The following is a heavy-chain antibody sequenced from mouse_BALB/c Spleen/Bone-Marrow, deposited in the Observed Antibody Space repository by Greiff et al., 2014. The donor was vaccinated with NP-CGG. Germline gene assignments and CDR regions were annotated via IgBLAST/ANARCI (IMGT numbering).Heavy chain of an antibody. Sequence: EVQRVESGPGPVKPSQSLSLTCTVTGYSITSDYAWNWIRQFPGNKLEWMGYISYSGSTSYNPSLKSRISITRDTSKNQFFLQLNSVTTEDTATYYCARGGARATGWFAYWGQGTLVTVSA. J-gene: IGHJ3*01. V-gene: IGHV3-2*02. CDR1: GYSITSDYA. CDR3: ARGGARATGWFAY. CDR2: ISYSGST. D-gene: IGHD3-1*01.